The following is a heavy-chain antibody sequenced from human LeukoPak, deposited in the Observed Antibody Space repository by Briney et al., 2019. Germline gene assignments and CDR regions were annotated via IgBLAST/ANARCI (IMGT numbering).Heavy chain of an antibody. Sequence: GASVKVSCKASGYTFTNYGVSWVRQAPGQGLEWMGWISAYNGNTNYAQHLQGRVTMTTDISTNTAYMELRSLRSDDTAVYYCAQTLEYCSSTNCLDAFDIWGQGTMVTVSS. CDR3: AQTLEYCSSTNCLDAFDI. D-gene: IGHD2-2*01. V-gene: IGHV1-18*01. J-gene: IGHJ3*02. CDR2: ISAYNGNT. CDR1: GYTFTNYG.